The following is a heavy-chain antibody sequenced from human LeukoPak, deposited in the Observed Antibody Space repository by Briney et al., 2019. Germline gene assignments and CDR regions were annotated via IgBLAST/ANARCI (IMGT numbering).Heavy chain of an antibody. D-gene: IGHD4-17*01. V-gene: IGHV4-59*01. J-gene: IGHJ4*02. CDR1: GGSISSYY. CDR2: IYYSGST. CDR3: ARVSTVTYVDY. Sequence: SETLSLTCTVSGGSISSYYWSWIRQPPGKGLEWIGYIYYSGSTNYNPSLKSRVTISVNTSKNQFSLKLSSVTAADTAVYYCARVSTVTYVDYWGQGTLVTVSS.